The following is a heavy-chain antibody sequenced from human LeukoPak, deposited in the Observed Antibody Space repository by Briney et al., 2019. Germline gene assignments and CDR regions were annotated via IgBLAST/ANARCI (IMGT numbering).Heavy chain of an antibody. CDR2: IWYDGSNK. Sequence: GRSLRLSCAASGFTFGSYGMHWVRQAPGKGLEWVAVIWYDGSNKYYADSVKGRFTISRDESQNTLSLQLDSLRVEDTAVYYCARDGSSGFYNGMDVWGQGTTVTVSS. J-gene: IGHJ6*02. CDR3: ARDGSSGFYNGMDV. V-gene: IGHV3-33*01. D-gene: IGHD3-22*01. CDR1: GFTFGSYG.